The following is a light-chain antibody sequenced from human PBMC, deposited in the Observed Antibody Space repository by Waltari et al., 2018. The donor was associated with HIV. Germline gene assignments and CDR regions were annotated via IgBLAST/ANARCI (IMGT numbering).Light chain of an antibody. J-gene: IGLJ2*01. CDR1: TGRSTSDY. CDR3: HSYHSNILT. V-gene: IGLV6-57*01. Sequence: NYMLTQPPSVSQSPGKTATISVTRTTGRSTSDYDPWYMPRPASSTILLIYEDDQRASGVPDRFSGSIDSSSTSASLTISGLRAEDEADYYCHSYHSNILTFGGGTKLTVL. CDR2: EDD.